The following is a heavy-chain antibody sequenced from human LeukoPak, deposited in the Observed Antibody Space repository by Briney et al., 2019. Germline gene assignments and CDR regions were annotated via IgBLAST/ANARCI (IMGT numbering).Heavy chain of an antibody. CDR1: GYTFTNYH. CDR2: INPNSGAT. D-gene: IGHD2-21*02. CDR3: AKSIEYCGADCYGYFDL. V-gene: IGHV1-2*06. Sequence: GASVRVSCKASGYTFTNYHIAWVRQAPGQGLEWMGRINPNSGATNYAQKFQGRVTMTRDTSISTAYMELTTLRSDDTAVYYCAKSIEYCGADCYGYFDLWGRGTLVTVSS. J-gene: IGHJ2*01.